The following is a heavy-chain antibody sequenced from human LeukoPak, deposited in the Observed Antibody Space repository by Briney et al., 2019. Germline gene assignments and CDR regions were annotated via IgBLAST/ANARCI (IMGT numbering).Heavy chain of an antibody. CDR1: GFTFSTYS. D-gene: IGHD2-15*01. CDR2: ISSGSNYI. J-gene: IGHJ4*02. Sequence: GGSLRLSCAASGFTFSTYSMNWVRQAPGKGLEWVSSISSGSNYIYYADSVKGRFTISRDNPKNSLYLQMNSLRAEDTAVYYCARRDCSGGSCDTFYDYWGQGTLVTVSS. V-gene: IGHV3-21*01. CDR3: ARRDCSGGSCDTFYDY.